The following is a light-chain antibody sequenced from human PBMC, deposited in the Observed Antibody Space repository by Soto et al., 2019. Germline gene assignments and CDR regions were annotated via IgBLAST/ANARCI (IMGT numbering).Light chain of an antibody. J-gene: IGLJ2*01. V-gene: IGLV2-8*01. CDR1: SSDVGRYNY. CDR2: EVT. Sequence: QSALTQPPSASGSPGQSVTISCTGTSSDVGRYNYVSRYQQHPGKAPKLIIYEVTKRPSGVPDRFSGSKSDNTASLTVSGLQAEDEADYYCSSYAGNNNLIFGGGTKLTVL. CDR3: SSYAGNNNLI.